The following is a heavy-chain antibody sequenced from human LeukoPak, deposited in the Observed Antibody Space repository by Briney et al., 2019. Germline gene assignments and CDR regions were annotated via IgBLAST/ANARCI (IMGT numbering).Heavy chain of an antibody. V-gene: IGHV4-31*03. Sequence: SQTLSLTCTVSGGCISSGGYYWSWIRQHPGKGLERIGYIYYSGSTYYNPSLKSRVTISVDTSKNQFSLKLSSVTAADTAVYYCARASPPRYYSPSFDYWGQGTLVTVSS. CDR2: IYYSGST. CDR3: ARASPPRYYSPSFDY. J-gene: IGHJ4*02. CDR1: GGCISSGGYY. D-gene: IGHD3-10*01.